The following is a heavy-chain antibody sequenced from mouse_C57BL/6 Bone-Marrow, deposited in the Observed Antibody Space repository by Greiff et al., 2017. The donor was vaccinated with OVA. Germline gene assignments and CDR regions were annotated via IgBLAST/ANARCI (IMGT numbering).Heavy chain of an antibody. CDR2: IDPSDSYT. V-gene: IGHV1-69*01. J-gene: IGHJ4*01. CDR1: GYTFTSYW. CDR3: ATNYYAMDY. Sequence: QVQLQQPGAELVMPGASVKLSCKASGYTFTSYWMHWVKQRPGQGLEWIGVIDPSDSYTNYNQKFKGKSTLTVDKSSSTAYMQLSSLTSEDSAVYYCATNYYAMDYWGQGTSVTVSS.